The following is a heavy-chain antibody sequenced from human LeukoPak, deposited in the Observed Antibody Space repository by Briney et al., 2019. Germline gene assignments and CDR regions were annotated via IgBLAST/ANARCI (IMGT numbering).Heavy chain of an antibody. CDR1: GFTFSNYN. V-gene: IGHV3-48*02. J-gene: IGHJ4*02. CDR2: ISFSSSTI. CDR3: ATVRYYESSGFYSCFDY. Sequence: GGSLRLSCAASGFTFSNYNMNWVRQAPGKGLEWVSYISFSSSTIYYADSVKGRFTISRDNAKNSLYLQMNRLRDEDTAVYYCATVRYYESSGFYSCFDYWGQGTLVTVSS. D-gene: IGHD3-22*01.